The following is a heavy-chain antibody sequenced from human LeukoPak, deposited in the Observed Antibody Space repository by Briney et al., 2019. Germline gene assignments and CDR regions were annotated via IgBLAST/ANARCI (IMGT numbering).Heavy chain of an antibody. CDR2: ISNDGSNT. Sequence: GRSLRLSCAASGFIFSAYTLHWVRQAPGKGLEWVAVISNDGSNTYHADSVKGRFTISRDNSKNTLYLQMNSLRAEDTALYYCARDGGSGWYDYWGQGTLVTVSS. CDR3: ARDGGSGWYDY. J-gene: IGHJ4*02. V-gene: IGHV3-30-3*01. CDR1: GFIFSAYT. D-gene: IGHD6-19*01.